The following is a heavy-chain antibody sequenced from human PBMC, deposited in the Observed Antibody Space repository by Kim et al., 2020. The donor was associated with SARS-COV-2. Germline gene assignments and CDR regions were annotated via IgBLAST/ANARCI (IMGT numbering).Heavy chain of an antibody. V-gene: IGHV1-2*02. D-gene: IGHD6-13*01. CDR2: INPNSGGT. Sequence: ASVKVSCKASGYTFTGYYMHWVRQAPGQGLEWMGWINPNSGGTNYAQKFQGRVTMTRDTSISTAYMELSRLRSDDTAVYYCARVAAALDVESYYFDYWGQGTLVTVSS. CDR1: GYTFTGYY. J-gene: IGHJ4*02. CDR3: ARVAAALDVESYYFDY.